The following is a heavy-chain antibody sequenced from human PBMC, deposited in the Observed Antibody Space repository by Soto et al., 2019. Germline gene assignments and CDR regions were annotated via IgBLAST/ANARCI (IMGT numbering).Heavy chain of an antibody. CDR3: ATSPYCLSTSCYAD. CDR1: GFTFSSYA. Sequence: QVQLVESGGGVVQPGRSLRLSCAASGFTFSSYAMHWVRQAPGKGLEWVAVISYDGSNKYYADSVKGRFTISRDNSKNTLYLRMNSLRAEDTAVYYCATSPYCLSTSCYADWGQGTLVTVSS. V-gene: IGHV3-30-3*01. CDR2: ISYDGSNK. D-gene: IGHD2-2*01. J-gene: IGHJ4*02.